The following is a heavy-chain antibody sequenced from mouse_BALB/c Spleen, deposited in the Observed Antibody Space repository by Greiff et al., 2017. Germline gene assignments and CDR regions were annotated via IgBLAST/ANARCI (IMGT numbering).Heavy chain of an antibody. V-gene: IGHV1-7*01. J-gene: IGHJ2*01. Sequence: VQLQQSGAELAKPGASVKMSCKASGYTFTSYWMHWVKQRPGQGLEWIGYINPSTGYTEYNQKFKDKATLTADKSSSTAYMQLSSLTSEDSAVYYCAPYGNFDYWGQGTTLTVSS. CDR2: INPSTGYT. D-gene: IGHD2-10*02. CDR3: APYGNFDY. CDR1: GYTFTSYW.